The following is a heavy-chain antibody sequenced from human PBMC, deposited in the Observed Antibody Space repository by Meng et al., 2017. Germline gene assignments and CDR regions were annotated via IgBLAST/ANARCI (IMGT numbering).Heavy chain of an antibody. D-gene: IGHD6-6*01. CDR3: ARRGIAARPFYY. Sequence: VQLPQLGARLLKRAETLSLTCACYGGSFSGYYWSWIRQPPGKGLEWIGEINHSGSTNYNPSLKSRVTISVDTSKNQFSLKLSSVTAADTAVYYCARRGIAARPFYYWGQGTLVTVSS. CDR2: INHSGST. V-gene: IGHV4-34*01. CDR1: GGSFSGYY. J-gene: IGHJ4*02.